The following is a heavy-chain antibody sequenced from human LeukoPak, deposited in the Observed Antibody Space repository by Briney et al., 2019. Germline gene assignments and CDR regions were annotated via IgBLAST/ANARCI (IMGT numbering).Heavy chain of an antibody. CDR1: GGSFSGYY. V-gene: IGHV4-34*01. J-gene: IGHJ5*02. CDR2: INHSGST. Sequence: SETLSLTCAVYGGSFSGYYWSWIRQPPGKGLEWIGEINHSGSTNYNPSLKSRVTISVDTSKNQFSLKLSSVTAADTAVYYCATERVNDWFDPWGQGTLVTVSS. CDR3: ATERVNDWFDP.